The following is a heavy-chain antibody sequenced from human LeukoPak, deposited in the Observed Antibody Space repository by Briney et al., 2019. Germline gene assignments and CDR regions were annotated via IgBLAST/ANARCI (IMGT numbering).Heavy chain of an antibody. CDR2: IRSKAYGETA. CDR3: TRDRGAYNLYDY. J-gene: IGHJ4*02. CDR1: GFTFGDYA. V-gene: IGHV3-49*03. D-gene: IGHD1-1*01. Sequence: GGSLRLSCTASGFTFGDYAMSWIRQAPGKGLEWVGFIRSKAYGETADYAASVKGRFTISRDDSKAIAYLQMNSLKTEDSAVYHCTRDRGAYNLYDYWGQGTLVTVSS.